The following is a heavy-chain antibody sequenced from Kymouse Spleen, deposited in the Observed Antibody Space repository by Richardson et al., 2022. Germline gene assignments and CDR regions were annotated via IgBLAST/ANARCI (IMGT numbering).Heavy chain of an antibody. Sequence: EVQLVESGGGLVKPGGSLRLSCAASGFTFSSYSMNWVRQAPGKGLEWVSSISSSSSYIYYADSVKGRFTISRDNAKNSLYLQMNSLRAEDTAVYYCARDLDWNYPFDYWGQGTLVTVSS. CDR2: ISSSSSYI. D-gene: IGHD1-7*01. CDR3: ARDLDWNYPFDY. J-gene: IGHJ4*02. V-gene: IGHV3-21*03. CDR1: GFTFSSYS.